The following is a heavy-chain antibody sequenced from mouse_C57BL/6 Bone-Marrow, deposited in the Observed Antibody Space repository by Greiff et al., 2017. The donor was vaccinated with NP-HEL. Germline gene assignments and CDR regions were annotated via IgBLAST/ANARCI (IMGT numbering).Heavy chain of an antibody. V-gene: IGHV7-1*01. CDR3: ARDGRGMTMDY. CDR2: SRNKANDYTT. J-gene: IGHJ4*01. Sequence: EVKLMESGGGLVQSGRSLRLSCATSGFTFSDFYMEWVRQAPGKGLEWIAASRNKANDYTTEYSASVKGRFIVSRDTSQSILYLQMNALRAEDTAIYYCARDGRGMTMDYWGQGTSVTVSS. CDR1: GFTFSDFY.